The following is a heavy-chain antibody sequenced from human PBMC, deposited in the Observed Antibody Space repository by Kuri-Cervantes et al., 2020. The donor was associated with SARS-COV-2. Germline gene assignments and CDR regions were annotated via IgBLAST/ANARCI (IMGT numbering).Heavy chain of an antibody. V-gene: IGHV3-30-3*01. CDR3: AREGLGTIFGVETYDY. CDR1: GFTFSSYA. CDR2: ISYDGSNK. Sequence: LSLTCAASGFTFSSYAMHWVRQAPGKGLEWVAVISYDGSNKYYADSVKGRFTISRDNSKNTLYLQMNSLRAEDTAVYYCAREGLGTIFGVETYDYWGQGTLVTVSS. D-gene: IGHD3-3*01. J-gene: IGHJ4*02.